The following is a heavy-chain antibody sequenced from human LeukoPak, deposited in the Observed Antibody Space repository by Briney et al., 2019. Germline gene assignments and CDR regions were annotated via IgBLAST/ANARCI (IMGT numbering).Heavy chain of an antibody. CDR3: TTVVVVPAAYAAFDL. J-gene: IGHJ3*01. Sequence: GGSLRLSCAASGFTFSNAWMSWVRQAPGKGLEWVGRIKSKTDGGTTDYAEPVKGRFTISRDDSKNTLYLQMNSLKTEDTAVYYCTTVVVVPAAYAAFDLWGQGTMVTVSS. CDR1: GFTFSNAW. D-gene: IGHD2-2*01. CDR2: IKSKTDGGTT. V-gene: IGHV3-15*01.